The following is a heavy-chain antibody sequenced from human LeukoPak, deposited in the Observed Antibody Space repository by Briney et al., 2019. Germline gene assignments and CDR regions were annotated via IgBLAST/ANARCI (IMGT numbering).Heavy chain of an antibody. CDR1: GYTFTGYY. Sequence: GASVKVSCKASGYTFTGYYMHWVRQAPGQGLEWMGWIDPNSGGTNYAQEFQGRVTMTTDTSTSTAYMELRSLRSDDTAVYYCARGIITMVRGVISWFDPWGQGTLVTVSS. CDR3: ARGIITMVRGVISWFDP. V-gene: IGHV1-2*02. CDR2: IDPNSGGT. D-gene: IGHD3-10*01. J-gene: IGHJ5*02.